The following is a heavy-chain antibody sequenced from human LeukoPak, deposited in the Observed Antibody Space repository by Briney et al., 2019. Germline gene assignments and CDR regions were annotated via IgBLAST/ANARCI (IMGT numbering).Heavy chain of an antibody. V-gene: IGHV3-7*01. CDR3: ARLYLDSSLFDS. CDR1: GFTFSSHA. Sequence: GGSLRLSCAASGFTFSSHAMSWVRQAPGKGLEWVANIKKDGSEKYYVDSVKGRFTISRDNAENSLYLQMNSLRAEDTAVYYCARLYLDSSLFDSRGQGTLVTVSS. J-gene: IGHJ4*02. CDR2: IKKDGSEK. D-gene: IGHD2-21*01.